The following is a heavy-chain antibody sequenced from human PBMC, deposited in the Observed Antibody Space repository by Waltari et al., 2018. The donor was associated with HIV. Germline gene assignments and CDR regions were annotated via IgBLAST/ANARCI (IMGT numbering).Heavy chain of an antibody. CDR1: GYNFTSHG. CDR3: VRGPTCSGGTCYSFFDY. V-gene: IGHV1-3*01. J-gene: IGHJ4*02. D-gene: IGHD2-15*01. Sequence: QVQLVQSGAEVKKPGASVTVSCKASGYNFTSHGIHWVPQAPGTRLERMAWVNPDNGNTKYSRIFQARVTVTRDTFTSTAYMALSTLRSEETAIYYCVRGPTCSGGTCYSFFDYWGQGTLVSVSS. CDR2: VNPDNGNT.